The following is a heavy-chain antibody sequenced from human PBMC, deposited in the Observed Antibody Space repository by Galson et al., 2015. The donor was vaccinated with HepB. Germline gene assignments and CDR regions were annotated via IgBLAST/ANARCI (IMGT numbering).Heavy chain of an antibody. J-gene: IGHJ4*02. CDR3: ARVSFSRFLEWFSYYFDS. CDR2: IYYSGST. Sequence: TLSLTCTVSGGSISSGGYYWSWIRQPPGKGLEWIGYIYYSGSTYYNPSLKSRVTISVDTSKSQFSLKLSSVTAADTAVYYCARVSFSRFLEWFSYYFDSWGQGTLVTVSS. V-gene: IGHV4-30-4*01. CDR1: GGSISSGGYY. D-gene: IGHD3-3*01.